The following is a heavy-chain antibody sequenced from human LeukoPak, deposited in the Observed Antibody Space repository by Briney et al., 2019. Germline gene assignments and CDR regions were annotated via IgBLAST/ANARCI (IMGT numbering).Heavy chain of an antibody. D-gene: IGHD6-19*01. CDR1: GGSISSSSYY. CDR3: ARAPPGIAVADY. CDR2: INHSGST. Sequence: SETLSLTCTVSGGSISSSSYYWSWIRQPPGKGLEWIGEINHSGSTNYNPSLKSRVTISVDTSKNQFSLKLSSVTAADTAVYYCARAPPGIAVADYWGRGTLVTVSS. V-gene: IGHV4-39*07. J-gene: IGHJ4*02.